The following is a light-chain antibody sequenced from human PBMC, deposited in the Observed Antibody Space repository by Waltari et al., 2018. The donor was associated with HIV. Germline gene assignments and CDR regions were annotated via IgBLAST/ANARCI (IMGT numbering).Light chain of an antibody. V-gene: IGLV1-40*01. CDR3: QSYDSSLSGWV. Sequence: QSVLTQPPSVSGAPGQRVTIPCTGSSSTIGAGYAIPLYLHLPGTAPKLLIYGNSNRPSGVPDRFSGSKSGTSASLAITGLQAEDEADYYCQSYDSSLSGWVFGGGTKLTVL. J-gene: IGLJ3*02. CDR2: GNS. CDR1: SSTIGAGYA.